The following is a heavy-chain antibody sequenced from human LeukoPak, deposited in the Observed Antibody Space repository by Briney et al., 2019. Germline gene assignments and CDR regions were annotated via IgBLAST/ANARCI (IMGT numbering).Heavy chain of an antibody. CDR2: ISYDGSNK. CDR3: ARSPGTGEDSPFDY. J-gene: IGHJ4*02. D-gene: IGHD6-6*01. Sequence: GSLRLSCAASGFTFSSYAMHWVRQAPGKGLEWVAVISYDGSNKYYADSVKGRFTISRDNSKNTLYLQMNSLRAEDTAVYYCARSPGTGEDSPFDYWGQGTLVTVSS. CDR1: GFTFSSYA. V-gene: IGHV3-30-3*01.